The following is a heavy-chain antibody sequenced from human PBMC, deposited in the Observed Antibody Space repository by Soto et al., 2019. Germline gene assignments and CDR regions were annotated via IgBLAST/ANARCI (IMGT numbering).Heavy chain of an antibody. Sequence: EVQLEESGGGLVQPGGSLRLSCAASGFTFSRYTMNWVRQTPGKGLEWVSYISSGSLSIYYADSVKGRFTVSRDNAKNSLFLQMNSLRDEDTAVYYCARGRSSSDNGMDVWGQGTTVTVSS. D-gene: IGHD6-6*01. CDR3: ARGRSSSDNGMDV. CDR1: GFTFSRYT. V-gene: IGHV3-48*02. CDR2: ISSGSLSI. J-gene: IGHJ6*02.